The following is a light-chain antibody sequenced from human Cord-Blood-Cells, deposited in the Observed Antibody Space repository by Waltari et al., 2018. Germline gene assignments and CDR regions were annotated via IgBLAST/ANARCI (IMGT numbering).Light chain of an antibody. CDR2: GKN. J-gene: IGLJ3*02. CDR3: NARDSSGNHLV. Sequence: SSELTQDPAVSVALGQTVRITCQGDSLRSYYASWYQQKPGQAPVLVTYGKNNRPSGIPDRFSGSRSGNTASLTITGAQAEDGADYYCNARDSSGNHLVFGGGTKLTVL. CDR1: SLRSYY. V-gene: IGLV3-19*01.